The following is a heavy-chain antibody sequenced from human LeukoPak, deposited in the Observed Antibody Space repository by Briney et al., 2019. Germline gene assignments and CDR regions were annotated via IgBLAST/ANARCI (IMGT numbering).Heavy chain of an antibody. D-gene: IGHD3-10*01. CDR3: AKGYYGSGSYYPMDV. V-gene: IGHV3-9*01. J-gene: IGHJ6*02. Sequence: GGSLRLSCAASGFTFDDYAMHWVRQAPGKGLEWVSGISWNSGSIGYADSVKGRFTISRDNAKNSLYLQMNSLRAEDTALYYCAKGYYGSGSYYPMDVWGQGTTVTVSS. CDR2: ISWNSGSI. CDR1: GFTFDDYA.